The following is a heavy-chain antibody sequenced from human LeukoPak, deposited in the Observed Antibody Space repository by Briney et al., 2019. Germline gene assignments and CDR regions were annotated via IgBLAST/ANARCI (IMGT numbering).Heavy chain of an antibody. J-gene: IGHJ4*02. V-gene: IGHV1-2*02. CDR3: VGVTYSAYDDFDN. CDR1: GYTFTAYY. CDR2: IYPSSGAT. Sequence: ASVKVSCKASGYTFTAYYMHWVRQAPGQGLEWMGWIYPSSGATQYAQKFQSRVTMTRDTSITTAYMELSGLRSDDTAVYYCVGVTYSAYDDFDNWGQGTLVTVSS. D-gene: IGHD5-12*01.